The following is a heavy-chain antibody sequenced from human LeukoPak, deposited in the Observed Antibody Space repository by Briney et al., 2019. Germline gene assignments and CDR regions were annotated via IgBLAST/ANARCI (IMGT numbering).Heavy chain of an antibody. D-gene: IGHD3-16*01. J-gene: IGHJ3*02. CDR3: ARNSDLEEWEFAFDI. V-gene: IGHV4-4*07. CDR1: GDSISSYY. CDR2: IYTSGST. Sequence: PSETLSLTCTVSGDSISSYYWSWIRQPAGKGLEWIGRIYTSGSTNYNPSLKSRVTMSVGTSKNQFSLKLSSVTAADTAVYYCARNSDLEEWEFAFDIWGQGTMVTVSS.